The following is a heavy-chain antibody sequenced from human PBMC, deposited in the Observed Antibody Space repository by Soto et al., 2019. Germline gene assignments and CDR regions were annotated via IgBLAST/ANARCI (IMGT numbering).Heavy chain of an antibody. CDR2: ISSSGETV. CDR3: AREGFYAMDV. Sequence: GSLRLSCEVSGFTFSSYEMYWVRQAPGKGLEWVAYISSSGETVYYAGSVQGRFTISRDNAKNSLYLQMSSLGAEDTAVYYCAREGFYAMDVWGQGTTVTVS. V-gene: IGHV3-48*03. CDR1: GFTFSSYE. J-gene: IGHJ6*02. D-gene: IGHD2-2*01.